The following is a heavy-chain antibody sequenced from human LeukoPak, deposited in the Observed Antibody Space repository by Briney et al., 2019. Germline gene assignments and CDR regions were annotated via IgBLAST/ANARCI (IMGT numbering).Heavy chain of an antibody. CDR2: INTNNGNT. V-gene: IGHV1-18*01. D-gene: IGHD4-23*01. Sequence: GASVKVSCKTSGYTFTSYDISWVRQAPGQGPEWLGWINTNNGNTHYAQSLQDRVTLTTDTSTSTAYMGLRSLKSDDTAVYYCARGVSGVTPPWGQGTLVIVSS. CDR3: ARGVSGVTPP. J-gene: IGHJ5*02. CDR1: GYTFTSYD.